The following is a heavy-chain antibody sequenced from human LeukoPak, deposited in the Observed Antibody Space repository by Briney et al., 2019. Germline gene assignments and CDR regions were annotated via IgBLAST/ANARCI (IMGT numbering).Heavy chain of an antibody. CDR3: ASQGCSSTSCQFDY. V-gene: IGHV4-39*01. CDR2: IYYSGFT. Sequence: KPSETLSLTCITSSSYYWGWIRQPPGKGLEWIGSIYYSGFTYYSPSLKSRVTISVDTSKNQFSLKLSSVTAADTAVYYCASQGCSSTSCQFDYWGQGTLVTVSS. CDR1: TSSSYY. D-gene: IGHD2-2*01. J-gene: IGHJ4*02.